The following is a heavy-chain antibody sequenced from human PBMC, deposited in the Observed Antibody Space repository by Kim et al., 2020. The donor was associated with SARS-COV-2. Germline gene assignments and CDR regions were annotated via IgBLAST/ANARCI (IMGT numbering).Heavy chain of an antibody. V-gene: IGHV5-51*01. CDR2: IYPDDSET. Sequence: GESLKISCQGSGYTFTNYWIGWVRQIPGKGLEWMGIIYPDDSETIYSPSFHGQVTFSVDKSIRTAFLQWSSLKASDTAIYYCARHDYYGSETYYNGYQYYMDVWGTGTTVTVSS. CDR3: ARHDYYGSETYYNGYQYYMDV. D-gene: IGHD3-10*01. CDR1: GYTFTNYW. J-gene: IGHJ6*03.